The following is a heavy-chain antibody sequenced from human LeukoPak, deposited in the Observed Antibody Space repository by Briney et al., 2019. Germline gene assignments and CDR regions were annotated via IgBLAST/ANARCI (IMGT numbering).Heavy chain of an antibody. CDR1: GGSFSGYY. CDR2: INHSGST. V-gene: IGHV4-34*01. D-gene: IGHD5-12*01. J-gene: IGHJ4*02. CDR3: ARGLSRGWLRLRNSQFDY. Sequence: SETLSLTCAVYGGSFSGYYWSWIRQPPGKGLEWIGEINHSGSTNYNPSLKSRVTISVDTSKNQFSLKLSSVTAADTAVYYCARGLSRGWLRLRNSQFDYWGQGTLVTVSS.